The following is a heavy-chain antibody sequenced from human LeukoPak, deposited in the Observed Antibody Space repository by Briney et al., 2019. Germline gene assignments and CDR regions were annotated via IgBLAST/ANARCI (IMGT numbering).Heavy chain of an antibody. CDR1: GGSISSYY. D-gene: IGHD3-22*01. J-gene: IGHJ1*01. CDR2: IYTSGST. CDR3: ARDGHYYDSSGSTEYFQH. Sequence: SETLSLTXTVSGGSISSYYWSWIRQPAGKGLEWIGRIYTSGSTNYNPSLKSRVTMSVDTSKNQFSLKLSSVTAADTAVYYCARDGHYYDSSGSTEYFQHWGQGTLVTVSS. V-gene: IGHV4-4*07.